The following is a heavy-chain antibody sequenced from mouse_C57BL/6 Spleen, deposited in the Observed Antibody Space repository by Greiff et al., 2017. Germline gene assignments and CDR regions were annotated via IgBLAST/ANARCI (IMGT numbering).Heavy chain of an antibody. D-gene: IGHD3-2*02. J-gene: IGHJ3*01. V-gene: IGHV1-36*01. CDR3: ARSATAEAACFDY. CDR1: GYTFTNYC. CDR2: VHPYSGGT. Sequence: VQLQQPGPVLVKPGPSVKISCKASGYTFTNYCMHWVKQSHGKSLEWIGLVHPYSGGTSYNQKFKSKATLTVDKSSSTAYMELSSLTSEDSAVYYCARSATAEAACFDYWGQGTLLTVSA.